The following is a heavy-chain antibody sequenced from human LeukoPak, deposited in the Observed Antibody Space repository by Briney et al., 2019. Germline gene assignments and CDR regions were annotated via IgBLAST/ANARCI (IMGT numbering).Heavy chain of an antibody. CDR3: AKDGHMG. Sequence: GGSLRLSCAASGFTFSSYGMHWVRQAPGKRLEWVAVISYDGSNKYYADSVKGRFTISRDNSKNTLYLQMNSLRAEDTAVYYCAKDGHMGGGRGTLVTVSS. V-gene: IGHV3-30*18. D-gene: IGHD2-21*01. CDR1: GFTFSSYG. CDR2: ISYDGSNK. J-gene: IGHJ4*02.